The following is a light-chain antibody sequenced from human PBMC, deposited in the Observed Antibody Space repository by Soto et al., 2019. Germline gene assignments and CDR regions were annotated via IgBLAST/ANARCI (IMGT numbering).Light chain of an antibody. CDR1: QSIGRW. Sequence: DIRMTQSPSTLSASVVDRVTITCRASQSIGRWLAWYQQKPGKAPKVLIYDASTLKSGVPSRFSGSASGTEFTLTISNLQPDDFATYYCQQYDNYPLTFGGGTKVEIK. CDR2: DAS. V-gene: IGKV1-5*01. CDR3: QQYDNYPLT. J-gene: IGKJ4*01.